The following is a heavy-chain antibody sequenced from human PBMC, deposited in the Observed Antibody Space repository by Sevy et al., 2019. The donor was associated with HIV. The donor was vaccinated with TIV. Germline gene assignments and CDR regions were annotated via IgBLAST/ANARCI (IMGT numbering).Heavy chain of an antibody. V-gene: IGHV3-33*01. CDR2: IWYDGSNK. CDR3: ARGRDYGNLDY. J-gene: IGHJ4*02. CDR1: GFTFSMYG. Sequence: GESLKISCAASGFTFSMYGMHWVHQAPGKGLEWVALIWYDGSNKYYVDSVKGRFTISRDNSKNTLYLQMNSLRAEDTAVYYCARGRDYGNLDYWGQGTLVTVSS. D-gene: IGHD4-17*01.